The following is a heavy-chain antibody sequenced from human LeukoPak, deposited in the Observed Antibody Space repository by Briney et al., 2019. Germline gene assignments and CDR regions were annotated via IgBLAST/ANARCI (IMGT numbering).Heavy chain of an antibody. J-gene: IGHJ5*02. CDR3: ARGFQLLYWFDP. V-gene: IGHV4-59*01. CDR1: GGSISSYC. D-gene: IGHD2-2*01. CDR2: IYYSGST. Sequence: SETLSLTCTVSGGSISSYCWSWIRQPPGKGLEWIGYIYYSGSTNYNPSLKSRVTISVDTSKNQFSLKLSSVTAADTAVYYCARGFQLLYWFDPWGQGTLVPVSS.